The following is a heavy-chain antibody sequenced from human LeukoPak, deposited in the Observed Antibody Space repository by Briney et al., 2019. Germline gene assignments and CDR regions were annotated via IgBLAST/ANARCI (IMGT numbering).Heavy chain of an antibody. CDR1: GFTFSAYA. D-gene: IGHD3-10*02. CDR2: IGSDGKT. J-gene: IGHJ6*02. V-gene: IGHV3-23*01. Sequence: GGSLRLSCEASGFTFSAYAMTWVRQATGKGLEWVSSIGSDGKTHYSESVKGRFAISRDNSKCMVFLQLNSVRAEDTALYYCARDLHYVAMDVWGQGTTVTVSS. CDR3: ARDLHYVAMDV.